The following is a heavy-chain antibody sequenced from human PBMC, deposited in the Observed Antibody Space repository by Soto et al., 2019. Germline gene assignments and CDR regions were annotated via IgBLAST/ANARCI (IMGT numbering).Heavy chain of an antibody. CDR2: ISWKDDK. J-gene: IGHJ4*02. D-gene: IGHD1-26*01. CDR3: AHRYGGNYYRWYFDS. Sequence: VSGPTLVNPTQTLTLTCTYSGFSLTPSGAGVGWIRQPPGKALEWLALISWKDDKRYNPGLESRLTITKDTSKNQVIPTLTNMDPVDTATYFCAHRYGGNYYRWYFDSWGQGTLVTVSS. CDR1: GFSLTPSGAG. V-gene: IGHV2-5*01.